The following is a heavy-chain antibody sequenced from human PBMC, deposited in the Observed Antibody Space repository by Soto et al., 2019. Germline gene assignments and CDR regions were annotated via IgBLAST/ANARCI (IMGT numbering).Heavy chain of an antibody. CDR3: ARGRSYGRKNRDFDY. V-gene: IGHV4-34*01. Sequence: SETLSLTCAVYGGSFSGYYWSWIRQPPGKGLEWIGEINHSGSTNYNPSLKSRVTISVDTSKNQFSLKLSSVTATDTAVYYCARGRSYGRKNRDFDYWGQGTLVTVS. D-gene: IGHD5-18*01. CDR2: INHSGST. J-gene: IGHJ4*02. CDR1: GGSFSGYY.